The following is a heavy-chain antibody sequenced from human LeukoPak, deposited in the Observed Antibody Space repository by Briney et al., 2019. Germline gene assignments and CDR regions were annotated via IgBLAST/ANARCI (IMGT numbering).Heavy chain of an antibody. CDR1: GYTFTSYY. V-gene: IGHV1-46*01. J-gene: IGHJ4*02. CDR2: IKPSDGTT. Sequence: ASVKVSCKASGYTFTSYYMHWVRQAPGQGLEWMGIIKPSDGTTNYAQKFQGRLTLTRDTSTSTVYMELSSLRSEDTAVYYCARSRGYSYGTTFLDYWGQGTLVTVSS. D-gene: IGHD5-18*01. CDR3: ARSRGYSYGTTFLDY.